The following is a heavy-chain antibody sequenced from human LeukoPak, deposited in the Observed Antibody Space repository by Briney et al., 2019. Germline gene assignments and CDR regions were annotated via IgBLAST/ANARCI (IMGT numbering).Heavy chain of an antibody. Sequence: GGSLRLSCAASGFTFDDYAMHWVRQAPGKGLEWVSLISGDGGSTYYADSVKGRFTISRDNSKNTLYLQMNSLRAEDTAVYYCARAKWELLYFDYWGQGTLVTVSS. CDR1: GFTFDDYA. V-gene: IGHV3-43*02. J-gene: IGHJ4*02. D-gene: IGHD1-26*01. CDR2: ISGDGGST. CDR3: ARAKWELLYFDY.